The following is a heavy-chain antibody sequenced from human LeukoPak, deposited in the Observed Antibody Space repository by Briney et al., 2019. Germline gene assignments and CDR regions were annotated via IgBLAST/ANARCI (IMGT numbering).Heavy chain of an antibody. D-gene: IGHD1-26*01. J-gene: IGHJ4*02. Sequence: GGPLRLSCAASGFTFSSYAMSWVRQAPGKGLEWVSAISGSGGSTYYADSLKGRFTISRDNSKNTLYLQMNSLRVEDTGVYYCASWGEGALDNWGQGTLVTVSS. CDR3: ASWGEGALDN. V-gene: IGHV3-23*01. CDR1: GFTFSSYA. CDR2: ISGSGGST.